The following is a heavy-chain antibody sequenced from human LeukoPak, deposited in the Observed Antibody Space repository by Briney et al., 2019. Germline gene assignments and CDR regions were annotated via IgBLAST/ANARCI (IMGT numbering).Heavy chain of an antibody. J-gene: IGHJ4*02. V-gene: IGHV4-34*01. Sequence: SETLSLTCAVYGGSFSGYYWSWIRQPPGKGLEWIGEINHSGSTNYNPSLKSRVTISVDKSKNQFSLKLSSVTAADTAVYYCARAGRWLQYIDYWGQGTLVTVSS. CDR2: INHSGST. CDR3: ARAGRWLQYIDY. D-gene: IGHD5-24*01. CDR1: GGSFSGYY.